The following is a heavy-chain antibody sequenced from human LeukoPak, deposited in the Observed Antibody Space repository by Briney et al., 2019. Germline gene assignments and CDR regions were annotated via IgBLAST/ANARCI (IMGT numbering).Heavy chain of an antibody. V-gene: IGHV1-18*04. J-gene: IGHJ4*02. D-gene: IGHD3-3*01. CDR2: ISAYNGNT. CDR1: GYTFSNYN. Sequence: ASVKVSCKASGYTFSNYNMHWVRQAPGQGLEWMGWISAYNGNTNYAQKLQGRVTMTTDTSTSTAYMELRSLRSDDTAVYYCARDLLTKRAFDYWGQGTLVTVSS. CDR3: ARDLLTKRAFDY.